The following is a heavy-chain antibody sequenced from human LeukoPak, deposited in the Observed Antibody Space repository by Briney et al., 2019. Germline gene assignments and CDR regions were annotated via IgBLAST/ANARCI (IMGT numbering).Heavy chain of an antibody. J-gene: IGHJ5*02. CDR2: IYHSGST. CDR1: GGSISSGGYS. Sequence: SQTLSLTCAVSGGSISSGGYSWRWIRQPPGKGREWIGYIYHSGSTYYNPSLKSRVTISVDRSKNQFSLKLSSVTAADTAVYYCARSWDSVTYNWFDPWGQGTLVTVSS. V-gene: IGHV4-30-2*01. CDR3: ARSWDSVTYNWFDP. D-gene: IGHD4-17*01.